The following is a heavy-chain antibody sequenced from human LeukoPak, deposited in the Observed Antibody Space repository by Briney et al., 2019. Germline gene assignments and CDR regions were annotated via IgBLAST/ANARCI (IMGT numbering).Heavy chain of an antibody. CDR3: ARETSQKGAHYMDV. CDR1: GGSISSYY. V-gene: IGHV4-59*01. D-gene: IGHD3-16*01. J-gene: IGHJ6*03. CDR2: IYYSGST. Sequence: SETLSLTCTVSGGSISSYYWSWIRQPPGKGLEWIGYIYYSGSTNYKPSLKRRVTISVDTSKNQFSLKLSSVTAADTAVYYCARETSQKGAHYMDVWGKGITVTISS.